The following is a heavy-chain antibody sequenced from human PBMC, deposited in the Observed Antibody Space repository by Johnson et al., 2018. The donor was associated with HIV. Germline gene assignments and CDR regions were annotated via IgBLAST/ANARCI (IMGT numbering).Heavy chain of an antibody. J-gene: IGHJ3*02. CDR3: ARLPSGYSRDDLDI. D-gene: IGHD5-18*01. Sequence: QVQLVESGGGVVQPGKSLRLSCAASGFTFSSYPMHWVRQAPGKGLEWVAIISYDGGSKYYADSVKGRFTVSRDNSKNTLYLQINSLRPEHTAGYYCARLPSGYSRDDLDIWGQGTMVTVSS. V-gene: IGHV3-30*04. CDR1: GFTFSSYP. CDR2: ISYDGGSK.